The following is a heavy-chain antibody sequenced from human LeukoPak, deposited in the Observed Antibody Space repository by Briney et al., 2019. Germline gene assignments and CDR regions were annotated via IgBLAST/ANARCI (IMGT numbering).Heavy chain of an antibody. V-gene: IGHV3-33*01. CDR2: IWNDGSNK. Sequence: PGRSLRLSCAASGFTLSTYDIHWVRQAPGKGLEWVAVIWNDGSNKYYGDSVKGRFTISRDNSKNTLYLQMNSLRAEDTAIYYCARSVVGYYYFDSWGQGTLVTVCS. CDR1: GFTLSTYD. CDR3: ARSVVGYYYFDS. D-gene: IGHD5-18*01. J-gene: IGHJ4*02.